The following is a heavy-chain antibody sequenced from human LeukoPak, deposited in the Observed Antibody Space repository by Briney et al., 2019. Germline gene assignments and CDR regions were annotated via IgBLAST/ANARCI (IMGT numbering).Heavy chain of an antibody. Sequence: ESGPTLVNPTQTLTLTCTFSGFSLNTRAMCGSWIRQPPGKALEWLALIDWSDDKYYSASLKTRLTIHKGTSKNPVVLTMTNMDPVDTATYYCASGLSWNFDYWGQGTLVTVSS. CDR2: IDWSDDK. D-gene: IGHD2-15*01. J-gene: IGHJ4*02. CDR1: GFSLNTRAMC. CDR3: ASGLSWNFDY. V-gene: IGHV2-70*12.